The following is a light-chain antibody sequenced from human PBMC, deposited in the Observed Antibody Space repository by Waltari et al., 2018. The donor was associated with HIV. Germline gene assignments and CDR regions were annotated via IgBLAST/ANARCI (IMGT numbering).Light chain of an antibody. CDR2: EVS. J-gene: IGLJ3*02. Sequence: HSALTQPASVSGSPGQSITISCTGTSSDIGGSKYVSWYQQQPGKTPKLMISEVSNRPSGVSNRVSGSKSGNTASLTIAGLQAEDEADYYCSSYTTSSTWVFGGGTKLTVL. CDR1: SSDIGGSKY. CDR3: SSYTTSSTWV. V-gene: IGLV2-14*01.